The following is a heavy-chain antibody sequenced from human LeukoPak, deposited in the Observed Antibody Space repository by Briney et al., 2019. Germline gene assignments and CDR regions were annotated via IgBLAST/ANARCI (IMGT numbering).Heavy chain of an antibody. V-gene: IGHV3-30-3*01. CDR3: ARPLLRYFDWLLPTDYYYGMDV. Sequence: GGSLRLSCAASGFTFSSYAMHWVRQAPGKGLEWVAVISYDGSNKYYADSVKGRFTISRDNSKNTLYLQMNSLRAEDTAVYYCARPLLRYFDWLLPTDYYYGMDVWGQGTTVTVSS. CDR2: ISYDGSNK. J-gene: IGHJ6*02. CDR1: GFTFSSYA. D-gene: IGHD3-9*01.